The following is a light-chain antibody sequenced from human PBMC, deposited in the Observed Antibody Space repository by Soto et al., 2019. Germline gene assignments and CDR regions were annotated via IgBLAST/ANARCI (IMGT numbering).Light chain of an antibody. CDR3: QQYTEWPIT. V-gene: IGKV3D-15*01. J-gene: IGKJ5*01. Sequence: ETVLPQSPATMSVSPGERATLSCRASQSVSSYLAWYQQKPGQAPRLLIYDASNRATGIPARFSGSGSGTEFTLTITSLQSEDLAVYYCQQYTEWPITFGQGTRLEIK. CDR2: DAS. CDR1: QSVSSY.